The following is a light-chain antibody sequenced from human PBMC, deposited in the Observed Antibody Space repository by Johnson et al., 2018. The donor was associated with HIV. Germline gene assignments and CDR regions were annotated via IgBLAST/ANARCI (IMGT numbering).Light chain of an antibody. J-gene: IGLJ1*01. CDR2: DND. V-gene: IGLV1-51*01. CDR3: GTWDGSLRGGF. CDR1: SSNIGNNY. Sequence: QSVLTQPPSVSAAPGQKVTISCSGSSSNIGNNYVSWHQHLPGTAPKLLIYDNDKRPSGIPDRISGSKSGTSATLGITGLQTGDEADYYCGTWDGSLRGGFFGTGTKVTVL.